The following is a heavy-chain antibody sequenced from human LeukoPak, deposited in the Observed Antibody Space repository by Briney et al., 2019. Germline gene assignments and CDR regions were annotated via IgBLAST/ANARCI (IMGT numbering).Heavy chain of an antibody. J-gene: IGHJ4*02. Sequence: GGSLRLSCAVSGITLSKYGMSWVRQAPGKGLEWVAGISGSGGRTNYADSVKGRFTISRDNPKNTLYLQMNSLRAEDTAVYFCAKRGVVIRVILVGFHKEANYFDSWGQGVLVTVSS. CDR3: AKRGVVIRVILVGFHKEANYFDS. D-gene: IGHD3-22*01. CDR2: ISGSGGRT. CDR1: GITLSKYG. V-gene: IGHV3-23*01.